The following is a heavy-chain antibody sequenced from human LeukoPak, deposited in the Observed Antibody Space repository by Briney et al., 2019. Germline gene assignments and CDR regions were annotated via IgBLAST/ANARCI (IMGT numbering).Heavy chain of an antibody. V-gene: IGHV3-23*01. CDR3: AKDFHGPFDY. J-gene: IGHJ4*02. CDR1: GFTFSSYG. Sequence: GGSLRLSCAASGFTFSSYGMHWVRQAPGKGLQWVSLISSSAGRTYYVDSVKGRFTVSRDNSKNMMYLQMNSLRAEDSAVYYCAKDFHGPFDYWGQGTLVTVSS. CDR2: ISSSAGRT.